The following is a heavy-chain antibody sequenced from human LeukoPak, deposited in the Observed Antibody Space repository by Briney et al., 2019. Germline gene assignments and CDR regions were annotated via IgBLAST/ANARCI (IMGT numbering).Heavy chain of an antibody. J-gene: IGHJ4*02. Sequence: PSETLSLTCTVSGDSISSSSYYWGWIRQPPGKGLEWIGSIYYSGSTYYNPSLKSRVTISVDTSKNQFSLKLSSVTAADTAVYYCARMGENGGYTTTFDYWGQGTLVTVSS. CDR3: ARMGENGGYTTTFDY. D-gene: IGHD4-23*01. CDR2: IYYSGST. CDR1: GDSISSSSYY. V-gene: IGHV4-39*01.